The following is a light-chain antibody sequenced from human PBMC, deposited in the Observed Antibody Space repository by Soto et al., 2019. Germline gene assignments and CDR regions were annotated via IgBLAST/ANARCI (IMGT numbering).Light chain of an antibody. CDR2: EVS. CDR3: SSFTSTSTRL. Sequence: QSVLIQPASVSGSPGQSITISCTGTSVGASNYVSWYQRHPHRAPKLLIYEVSYRPSGVSNRFSGSKSGNTASLTISGLQAEDEADYYCSSFTSTSTRLFGSGTKVTVL. J-gene: IGLJ1*01. CDR1: SVGASNY. V-gene: IGLV2-14*01.